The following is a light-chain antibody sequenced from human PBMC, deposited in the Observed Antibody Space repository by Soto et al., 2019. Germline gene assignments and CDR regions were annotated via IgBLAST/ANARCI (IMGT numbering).Light chain of an antibody. Sequence: DIQMSQSPSSLYASVGDSVTITCRASENIIDYLNWYQQHPGEAPKLLIFSASSLHSAVPSRFRGSGSGTHFTLTISSLQPEDFATYFCQQSFSAPRTFGQGTKLQAK. CDR2: SAS. V-gene: IGKV1-39*01. CDR1: ENIIDY. CDR3: QQSFSAPRT. J-gene: IGKJ2*01.